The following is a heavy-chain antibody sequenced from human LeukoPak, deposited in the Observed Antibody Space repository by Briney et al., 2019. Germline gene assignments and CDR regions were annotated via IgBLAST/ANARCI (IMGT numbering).Heavy chain of an antibody. J-gene: IGHJ4*02. CDR3: ARRSPLGFFDY. D-gene: IGHD7-27*01. CDR2: TYISGIT. V-gene: IGHV4-4*07. Sequence: SETLSLTCAVSGDSISSYYWSWIRQPAGKGLEWIGHTYISGITNYNPSLKSRVTMSVDSSKNQFSLKLSSVTAADTAVYYCARRSPLGFFDYWGQGTLVTVSS. CDR1: GDSISSYY.